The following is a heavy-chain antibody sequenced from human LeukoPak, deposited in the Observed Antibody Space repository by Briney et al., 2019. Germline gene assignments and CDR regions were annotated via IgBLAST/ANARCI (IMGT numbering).Heavy chain of an antibody. CDR1: GFTFITYG. CDR3: ARELETAMVFDF. CDR2: IWYDGSKE. V-gene: IGHV3-33*01. J-gene: IGHJ4*02. D-gene: IGHD5-18*01. Sequence: PGGSLRLSCAASGFTFITYGMHWVRQAPGKGLEWVAVIWYDGSKEYYADSVKGRFTISRDNSKNTLYLQMNSLRAEDTAVYYCARELETAMVFDFWGQGTLVTASS.